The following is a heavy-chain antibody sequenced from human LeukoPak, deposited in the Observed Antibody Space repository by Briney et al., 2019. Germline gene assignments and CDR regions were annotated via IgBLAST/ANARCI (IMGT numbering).Heavy chain of an antibody. CDR2: ISYDGSNK. CDR1: GFTFSSYG. J-gene: IGHJ6*02. D-gene: IGHD3-9*01. CDR3: ARDVTPVGGFDWLLSSYYYYYGMDV. V-gene: IGHV3-30*03. Sequence: PGRSLRLSCAASGFTFSSYGMHWVRQAPGKGLEWVAVISYDGSNKYYADSVKGRFTTSRDNSKNTLYLQMNSLRAEDTAVYYCARDVTPVGGFDWLLSSYYYYYGMDVWGQGTTVTVSS.